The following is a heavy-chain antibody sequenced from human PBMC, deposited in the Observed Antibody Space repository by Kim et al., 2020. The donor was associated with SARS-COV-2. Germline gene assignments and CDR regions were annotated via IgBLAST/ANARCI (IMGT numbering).Heavy chain of an antibody. J-gene: IGHJ6*02. CDR2: IKNDGSET. V-gene: IGHV3-7*03. CDR1: GFTFNDYW. D-gene: IGHD6-13*01. CDR3: ARDWAVGRSWPTYYYGMDV. Sequence: GGSLRLSCVASGFTFNDYWMNWVRQAPGKGLEWVANIKNDGSETYHVDSVKGRFIISRDNVKNSLYLQMNSLRSEDTAVYYCARDWAVGRSWPTYYYGMDVWGRGTGVTVS.